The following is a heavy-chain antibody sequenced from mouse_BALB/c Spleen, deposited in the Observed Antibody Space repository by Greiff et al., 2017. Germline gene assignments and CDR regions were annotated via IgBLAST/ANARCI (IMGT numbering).Heavy chain of an antibody. Sequence: VQLQQSAAELARPGASVKMSCKASGYTFTSYTMHWVKQRPGQGLEWIGYINPSSGYTEYNQKFKDKTTLTADKSSSTAYMQLSSLTSEDSAVYYCARKDYRYEGYWGQGTTLTVSS. CDR3: ARKDYRYEGY. CDR2: INPSSGYT. CDR1: GYTFTSYT. D-gene: IGHD2-14*01. V-gene: IGHV1-4*02. J-gene: IGHJ2*01.